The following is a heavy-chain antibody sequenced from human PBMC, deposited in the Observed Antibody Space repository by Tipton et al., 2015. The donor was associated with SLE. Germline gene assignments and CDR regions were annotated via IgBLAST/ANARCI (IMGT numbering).Heavy chain of an antibody. J-gene: IGHJ4*02. Sequence: SLRLSCAASGFTFSSYAMHWVRQAPGKGLEWVAVISNDGSNKDYADSVTGRVTFSRDNSKNTLYLQMNSLRAEDTALYYCARDAGIAAAGLYFDYWGQGTLVTVSS. CDR2: ISNDGSNK. CDR1: GFTFSSYA. CDR3: ARDAGIAAAGLYFDY. D-gene: IGHD6-13*01. V-gene: IGHV3-30-3*01.